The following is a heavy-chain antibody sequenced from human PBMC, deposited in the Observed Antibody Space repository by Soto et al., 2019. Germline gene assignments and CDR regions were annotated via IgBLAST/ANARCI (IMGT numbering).Heavy chain of an antibody. D-gene: IGHD6-13*01. CDR3: ARQAAAGKYYYAMDV. Sequence: GESLKISCKGSGYSFTTYWIGWVRQMLGKGLEGMVIIYPGDSDTRYSPSFQGQVTISADKSINTTYLQWSSLKASDTAIYYCARQAAAGKYYYAMDVWGQGTTVTVSS. CDR2: IYPGDSDT. CDR1: GYSFTTYW. J-gene: IGHJ6*02. V-gene: IGHV5-51*01.